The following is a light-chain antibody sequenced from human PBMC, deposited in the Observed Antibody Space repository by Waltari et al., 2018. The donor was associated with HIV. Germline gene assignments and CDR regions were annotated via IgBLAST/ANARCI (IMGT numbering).Light chain of an antibody. J-gene: IGLJ1*01. CDR3: CSYAGTTHLFV. V-gene: IGLV2-23*01. Sequence: QSALTQPASGSGSLRQSRTILCPGTTGHIGKHNLVSWYQQHTGKAPKLLIYEGSRRASGVSSRFCGSKSDNTASLASYGLQPEDEASYFCCSYAGTTHLFVFGGGTEIAVL. CDR2: EGS. CDR1: TGHIGKHNL.